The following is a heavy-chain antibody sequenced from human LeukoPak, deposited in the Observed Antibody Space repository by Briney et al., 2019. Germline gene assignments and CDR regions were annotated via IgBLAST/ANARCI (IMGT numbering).Heavy chain of an antibody. V-gene: IGHV3-23*01. CDR2: ISGSGGST. D-gene: IGHD5-24*01. CDR3: AKDYRHGYIGPLGHDY. CDR1: GFTFSSYA. J-gene: IGHJ4*02. Sequence: QPGGSLRLSCAASGFTFSSYAMSWVRQAPGKGLEWVSAISGSGGSTYYADSVKGRFTISRDNSKNTLYLQMNSLRAEDTAVYYCAKDYRHGYIGPLGHDYWGQGTLVTVSS.